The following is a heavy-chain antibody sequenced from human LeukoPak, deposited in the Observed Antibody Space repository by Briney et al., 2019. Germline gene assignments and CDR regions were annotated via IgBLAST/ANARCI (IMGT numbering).Heavy chain of an antibody. CDR2: ISSSSSTI. V-gene: IGHV3-48*01. CDR1: GFTFSSYS. CDR3: ASTVSDLFDY. D-gene: IGHD4-17*01. Sequence: PGGSLGLSCAASGFTFSSYSMNWVRQAPGKGLEWVSYISSSSSTIYYADSVKGRFTISRDNAKNSLYLQMNSLRAEDTAVYYCASTVSDLFDYWGQGTLVTVSP. J-gene: IGHJ4*02.